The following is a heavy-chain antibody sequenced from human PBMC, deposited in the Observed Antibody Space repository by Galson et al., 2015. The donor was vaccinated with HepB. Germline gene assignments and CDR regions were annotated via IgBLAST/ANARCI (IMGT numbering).Heavy chain of an antibody. J-gene: IGHJ4*02. CDR2: INPNSGGT. Sequence: SVKVSCKASTYTFTGYYIHWVRQAPGQGLEWMGRINPNSGGTNYAQRFQGRVTLTRDTSIRTAYMELSRLTSDDTAVYYCARDFRPAYHDFWSSYSYFDYWGQGTLVTVSS. V-gene: IGHV1-2*06. CDR1: TYTFTGYY. D-gene: IGHD3-3*01. CDR3: ARDFRPAYHDFWSSYSYFDY.